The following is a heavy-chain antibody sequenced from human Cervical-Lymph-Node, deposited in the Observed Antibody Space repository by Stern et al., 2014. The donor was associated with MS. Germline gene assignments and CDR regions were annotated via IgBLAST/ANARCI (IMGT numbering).Heavy chain of an antibody. Sequence: VQLEESGAEVKKTGASVKVSCKASGYTFTSYYIHWVRQAPGQGLECMGIINPSGGSTSYAQKFQGRLTMTRDTSTSTVYMELSSLRSEDTAVYYCARVAMTSLDYWGQGTLVTVSS. CDR3: ARVAMTSLDY. J-gene: IGHJ4*02. CDR2: INPSGGST. V-gene: IGHV1-46*03. CDR1: GYTFTSYY.